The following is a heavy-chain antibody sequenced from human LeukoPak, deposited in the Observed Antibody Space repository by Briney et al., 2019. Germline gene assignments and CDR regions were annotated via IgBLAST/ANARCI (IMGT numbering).Heavy chain of an antibody. J-gene: IGHJ4*02. CDR3: AREWSGYYKSFDY. V-gene: IGHV3-33*08. CDR2: IWYDGSNK. Sequence: GGSLRLSCAASGFTLSSHWMSWVRQAPGKGLEWVAVIWYDGSNKYYADSVKGRFTISRDNSKNTLYLQMNSLRAEDTAVYYCAREWSGYYKSFDYWGQGTLVTVSS. D-gene: IGHD3-3*01. CDR1: GFTLSSHW.